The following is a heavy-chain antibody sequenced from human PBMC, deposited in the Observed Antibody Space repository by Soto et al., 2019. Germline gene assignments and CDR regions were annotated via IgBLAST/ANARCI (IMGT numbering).Heavy chain of an antibody. J-gene: IGHJ6*02. CDR2: ISYDGSNK. D-gene: IGHD5-12*01. Sequence: QVQLVESGGGVVQPGRSLRLSCAASGFTFSSYAMHWVCQAPGKGLEWVAVISYDGSNKYYADSVKGRFTISRDNSKNTLYLQMTSLRAEDTAVYYCARDYYRFNSGYGFSMDVWGQGTTVTVSS. CDR3: ARDYYRFNSGYGFSMDV. CDR1: GFTFSSYA. V-gene: IGHV3-30-3*01.